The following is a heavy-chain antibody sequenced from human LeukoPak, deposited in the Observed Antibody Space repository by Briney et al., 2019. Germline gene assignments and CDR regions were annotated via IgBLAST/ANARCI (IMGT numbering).Heavy chain of an antibody. V-gene: IGHV3-30*02. J-gene: IGHJ5*02. CDR3: AKSGLAYSSGWYGSYWLDI. CDR1: EFTFRSYG. CDR2: IRYDGSKK. D-gene: IGHD6-19*01. Sequence: GGSLRLSCAASEFTFRSYGMHWVRQAPGKGLEWVAFIRYDGSKKYHADSVKGRFTISRDNAKNSLYLQMNSLRAEDTALYYCAKSGLAYSSGWYGSYWLDIWGQGTLVTVSS.